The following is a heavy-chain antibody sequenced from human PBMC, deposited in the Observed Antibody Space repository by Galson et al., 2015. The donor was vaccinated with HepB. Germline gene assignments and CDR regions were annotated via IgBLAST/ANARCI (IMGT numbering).Heavy chain of an antibody. CDR2: ISWNSGTI. Sequence: SLRLSCAASGFTFDDYAMHWVRQAPGKGLEWVSAISWNSGTIDYTDSVKGRFTISRDNAKNSLFLQMNSLRGEDTALYYCAKDRGPARYNWFDSWGQGTLVTVSS. V-gene: IGHV3-9*01. CDR3: AKDRGPARYNWFDS. CDR1: GFTFDDYA. J-gene: IGHJ5*01.